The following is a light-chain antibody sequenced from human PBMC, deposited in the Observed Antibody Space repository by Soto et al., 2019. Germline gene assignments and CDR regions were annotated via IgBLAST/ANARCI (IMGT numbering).Light chain of an antibody. J-gene: IGKJ4*01. CDR1: QSVSSY. V-gene: IGKV3-11*01. CDR3: QQRSNWPLT. CDR2: DAS. Sequence: EIVLTQSPATLSLSPGERATLSCRARQSVSSYLAWYQQKPGQAPRLLIYDASNRATGIPARFSGSGSGTDFTLTISSLEPEDFGVYYCQQRSNWPLTFGGGTKVDIK.